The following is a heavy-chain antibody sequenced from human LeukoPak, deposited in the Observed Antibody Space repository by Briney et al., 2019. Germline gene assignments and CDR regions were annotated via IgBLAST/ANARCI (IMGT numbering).Heavy chain of an antibody. V-gene: IGHV1-69*04. CDR3: ARVPAYYYDSSGYSNFDY. CDR1: GGTFSSYA. CDR2: IIPILGIA. J-gene: IGHJ4*02. Sequence: SVKVSCKASGGTFSSYAISWVRQAPGQGLEWMGRIIPILGIANYAQKFQGRVTITADKSTSTAYMELSSLRSEDTAVYYCARVPAYYYDSSGYSNFDYWGQGTLVTVSS. D-gene: IGHD3-22*01.